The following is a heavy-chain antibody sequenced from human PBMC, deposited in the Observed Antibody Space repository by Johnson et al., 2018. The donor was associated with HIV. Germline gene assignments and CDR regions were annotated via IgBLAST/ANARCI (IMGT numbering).Heavy chain of an antibody. CDR1: GFTVSSNY. Sequence: EQLVESGGGLIQPGGSLRLSCAASGFTVSSNYMNWVRQAPGKGLEWVSVIYSGGSTYYADSVKGRFTISRDNSKNTLYLQMNSLRAEDTAVYYCARDLLSRAFDIWGQGTMVTVSS. CDR2: IYSGGST. J-gene: IGHJ3*02. CDR3: ARDLLSRAFDI. V-gene: IGHV3-53*01.